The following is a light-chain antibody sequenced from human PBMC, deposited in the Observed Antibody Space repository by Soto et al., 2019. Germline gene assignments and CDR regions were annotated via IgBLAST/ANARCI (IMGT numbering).Light chain of an antibody. J-gene: IGLJ3*02. V-gene: IGLV3-21*02. CDR3: QVWDSSDNHVV. CDR2: DDS. CDR1: KLGSES. Sequence: SYELTQPPSVSVAPGQTARITCGGSKLGSESVHWYRQKPGQAPVLVVYDDSDRPPGIPERFSGSNSGHTATLTINRVEAGDEADYYCQVWDSSDNHVVFGGGTKLTVL.